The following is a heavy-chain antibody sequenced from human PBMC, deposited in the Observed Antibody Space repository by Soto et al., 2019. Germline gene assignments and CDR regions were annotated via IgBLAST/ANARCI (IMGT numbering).Heavy chain of an antibody. CDR1: GYSFTSYW. CDR3: ARHGPVAGDY. CDR2: FDPSDSYT. Sequence: GXSXXISCKGAGYSFTSYWISWVGQMPGKGLEWMGRFDPSDSYTNYSPSFQGHVTISADKSISTAYLQWSSLKASDTAMYYCARHGPVAGDYWGQGTLVTVSS. V-gene: IGHV5-10-1*01. J-gene: IGHJ4*02. D-gene: IGHD2-21*01.